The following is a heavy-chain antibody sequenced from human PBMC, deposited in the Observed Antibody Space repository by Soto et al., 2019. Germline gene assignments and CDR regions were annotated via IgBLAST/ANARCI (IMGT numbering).Heavy chain of an antibody. CDR1: AGTFSSYS. J-gene: IGHJ6*02. CDR2: IIPIFGTA. Sequence: SVKGSCNASAGTFSSYSISWVRQAPGQGLEWMGGIIPIFGTANYAQKFQGRVTITADESTSTAYMELSGLRSEDTAVYYCARGEGVLRFFGRNYYGMDVWGQGTTVTVSS. CDR3: ARGEGVLRFFGRNYYGMDV. V-gene: IGHV1-69*13. D-gene: IGHD3-3*01.